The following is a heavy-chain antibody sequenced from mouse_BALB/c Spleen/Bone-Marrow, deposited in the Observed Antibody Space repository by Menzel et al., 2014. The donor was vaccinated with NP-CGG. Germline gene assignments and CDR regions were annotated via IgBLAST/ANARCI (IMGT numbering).Heavy chain of an antibody. Sequence: VQLQQSGAELVKPGASVKLSCTASGFNIKDTYMHWVKQRPEQGLEWIGRIDPANGNTKYDPKFQGKATMTADASSNTAYLQLSSLTSGDTAVYYCAAYYYGRYFDVWGAGTTVTVSS. D-gene: IGHD1-1*01. CDR1: GFNIKDTY. V-gene: IGHV14-3*02. CDR3: AAYYYGRYFDV. CDR2: IDPANGNT. J-gene: IGHJ1*01.